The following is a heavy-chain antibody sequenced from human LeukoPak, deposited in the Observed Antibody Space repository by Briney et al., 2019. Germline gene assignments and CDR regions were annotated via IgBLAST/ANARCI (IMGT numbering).Heavy chain of an antibody. Sequence: GGSLRLSCEASGFTFSSYWMSWVRQAPGKGLEWVANIDQDGSEKYYVDSVKGRFTISRDNAKNTLYLQMDSLRAEDTAVYFCARGVHYGSDYWGQGTLVTVSS. D-gene: IGHD4-17*01. CDR2: IDQDGSEK. V-gene: IGHV3-7*01. J-gene: IGHJ4*02. CDR3: ARGVHYGSDY. CDR1: GFTFSSYW.